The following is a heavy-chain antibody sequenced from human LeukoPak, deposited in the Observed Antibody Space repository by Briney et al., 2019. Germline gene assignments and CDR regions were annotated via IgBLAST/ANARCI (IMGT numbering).Heavy chain of an antibody. CDR3: AKGPVVNFDY. V-gene: IGHV3-23*01. CDR2: ISGSGSST. CDR1: GFTFSAYA. J-gene: IGHJ4*02. Sequence: GGSLRLSCAASGFTFSAYAMNWVRQAPAKGLEWVSGISGSGSSTYYGDSAKGRFTIYRDNSKNTLYLQMNSLRVEDTAVYYCAKGPVVNFDYWGQGTLVTVSS. D-gene: IGHD4-23*01.